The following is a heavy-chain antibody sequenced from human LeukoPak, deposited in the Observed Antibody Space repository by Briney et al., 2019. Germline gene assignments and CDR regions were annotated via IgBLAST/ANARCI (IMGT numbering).Heavy chain of an antibody. J-gene: IGHJ5*02. CDR3: ARGGSYYENWFDP. CDR2: IKQDGSEK. Sequence: GGSLRLSCAASGFTFSSHWMSWVRQAPGKGLEWVANIKQDGSEKYYVDSVKGRFTISRDNAKNSLYLQMNSLRAEDTAVYYCARGGSYYENWFDPWGQGTLVTVSS. V-gene: IGHV3-7*04. CDR1: GFTFSSHW. D-gene: IGHD3-10*01.